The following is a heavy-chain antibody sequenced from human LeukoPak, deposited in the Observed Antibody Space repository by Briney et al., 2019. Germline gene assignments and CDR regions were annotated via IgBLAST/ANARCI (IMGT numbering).Heavy chain of an antibody. D-gene: IGHD6-19*01. CDR1: VYIFTNYG. Sequence: ASVKVSCKASVYIFTNYGISWVRQAPGQGLEWMGWISGYNGNTNYAQKVQGRVTMTADTSSTTVYMELRSLTSDDTAMYYCAREKGSGWYFFDYWGQGTPVTDSS. CDR2: ISGYNGNT. CDR3: AREKGSGWYFFDY. J-gene: IGHJ4*02. V-gene: IGHV1-18*01.